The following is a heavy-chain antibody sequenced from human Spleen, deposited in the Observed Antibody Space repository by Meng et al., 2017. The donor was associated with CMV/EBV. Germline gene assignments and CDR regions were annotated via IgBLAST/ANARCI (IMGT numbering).Heavy chain of an antibody. V-gene: IGHV3-21*01. CDR2: ISDSSSSI. CDR3: AKVGSSTRLERD. Sequence: GESLKISCAASRFTFRDYTMNWVRQAPGKGLEWVSSISDSSSSIYYADSVKGRFTISRDNVKNSVYLQMNSLRADDTAVYYCAKVGSSTRLERDWGQGTLVTVSS. D-gene: IGHD1-1*01. CDR1: RFTFRDYT. J-gene: IGHJ4*02.